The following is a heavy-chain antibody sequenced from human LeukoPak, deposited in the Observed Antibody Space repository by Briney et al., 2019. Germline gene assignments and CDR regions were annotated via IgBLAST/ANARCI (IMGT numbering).Heavy chain of an antibody. J-gene: IGHJ4*02. D-gene: IGHD6-19*01. Sequence: SETLSLTCDVSDYSISSGYHWGWIRQPPGKGLERIGSIFHSGNTYYNPSLKSRVTISVDTSKNQFSLNLSSMTAADTAVYYCARVKHNVGWYGDHFDYWGQETLVTVSS. CDR1: DYSISSGYH. CDR2: IFHSGNT. CDR3: ARVKHNVGWYGDHFDY. V-gene: IGHV4-38-2*01.